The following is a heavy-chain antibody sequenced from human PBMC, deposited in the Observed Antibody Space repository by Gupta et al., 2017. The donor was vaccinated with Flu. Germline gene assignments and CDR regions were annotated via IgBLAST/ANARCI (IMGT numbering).Heavy chain of an antibody. D-gene: IGHD3-16*01. J-gene: IGHJ4*02. CDR1: GYSFTDYG. Sequence: VQLVQSGAEVKEPGASVKVSSKDSGYSFTDYGFSWVRQAPGQGLEWMGWISVYNGNRIYAQKLQGRVTITTDTSTSTAYMELRGLRSDDTAVYYCARDRGGSADDYWGQGTLVTVSS. CDR3: ARDRGGSADDY. V-gene: IGHV1-18*01. CDR2: ISVYNGNR.